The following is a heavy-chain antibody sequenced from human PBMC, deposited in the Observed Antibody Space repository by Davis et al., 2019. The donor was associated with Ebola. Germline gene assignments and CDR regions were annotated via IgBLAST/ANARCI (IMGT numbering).Heavy chain of an antibody. CDR2: INHSGST. D-gene: IGHD3-16*02. J-gene: IGHJ4*02. Sequence: PSETLSLTCTVSGGSISSYYWSWIRQPPGKGLEWIGEINHSGSTNYNPSLKSRVTISVDTSKNQFSLKLSSVTAADTAVYYCARGVYDYIWGSYRYTFFDYWGQGTLVTVSS. CDR1: GGSISSYY. V-gene: IGHV4-34*01. CDR3: ARGVYDYIWGSYRYTFFDY.